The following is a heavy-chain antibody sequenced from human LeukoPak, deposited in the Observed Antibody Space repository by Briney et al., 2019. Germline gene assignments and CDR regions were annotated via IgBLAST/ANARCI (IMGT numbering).Heavy chain of an antibody. CDR3: ASGDLYGSGSYYYYYGMDV. CDR2: IYYGGST. Sequence: SETLSLTRTVSGASISSSSYYWGWIRQPPGKGLGWIGTIYYGGSTYSNPSLKSRVTISVDTSKNQFSLTLSSVTAADTAVYYCASGDLYGSGSYYYYYGMDVWGQGTTVTVSS. D-gene: IGHD3-10*01. V-gene: IGHV4-39*01. J-gene: IGHJ6*02. CDR1: GASISSSSYY.